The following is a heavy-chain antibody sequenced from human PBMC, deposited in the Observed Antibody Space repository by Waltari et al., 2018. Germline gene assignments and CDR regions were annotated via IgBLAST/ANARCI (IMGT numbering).Heavy chain of an antibody. CDR1: GGTFSSYA. D-gene: IGHD3-3*01. CDR2: MSRIFGTA. CDR3: ARVQETVLRFWWGSFDI. V-gene: IGHV1-69*05. Sequence: QVQLVQSGAEVKKPGSSVKVSCKASGGTFSSYAIRWVRQAPGQGLEWMGGMSRIFGTATYAHKVQGRVTITTITSNSTAYMALSRLSTQDTAVYYCARVQETVLRFWWGSFDIWGQGTMVTVSS. J-gene: IGHJ3*02.